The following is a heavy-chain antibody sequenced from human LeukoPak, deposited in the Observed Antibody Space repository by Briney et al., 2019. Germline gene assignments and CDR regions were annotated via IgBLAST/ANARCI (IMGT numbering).Heavy chain of an antibody. CDR3: ARRGWGSGWLGQDSSWYFDL. V-gene: IGHV4-39*01. CDR1: GGSISTSAYY. CDR2: ISYSGTT. D-gene: IGHD6-19*01. J-gene: IGHJ2*01. Sequence: SETLSLTCTLSGGSISTSAYYWGWIRQPPGKGLEWIGSISYSGTTYYNPSLKSRVTVSVDTPKAQIFLELNSVTAADTSVYYCARRGWGSGWLGQDSSWYFDLWGRGTLVTVSA.